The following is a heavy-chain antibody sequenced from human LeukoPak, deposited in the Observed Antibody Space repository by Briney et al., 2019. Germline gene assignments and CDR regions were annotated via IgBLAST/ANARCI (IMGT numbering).Heavy chain of an antibody. Sequence: SETLSLTCTVSGGSISSSSYYWGWIRQPPGKGLEWIGSIYYSGSTYYNPSLKSRVTISVDTSKNQFSLKLSSVTAADTAVYYCAREVPGGASIRDYWGQGTLVTVSS. CDR3: AREVPGGASIRDY. CDR2: IYYSGST. J-gene: IGHJ4*02. V-gene: IGHV4-39*01. D-gene: IGHD1-26*01. CDR1: GGSISSSSYY.